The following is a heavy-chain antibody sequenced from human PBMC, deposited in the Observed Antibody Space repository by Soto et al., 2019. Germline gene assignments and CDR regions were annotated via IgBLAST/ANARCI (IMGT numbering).Heavy chain of an antibody. CDR3: AADPGGPITIFGVVYYYYGMDV. CDR1: GFTFTSSA. J-gene: IGHJ6*02. D-gene: IGHD3-3*01. Sequence: SVKVSCKASGFTFTSSAVQWVRQASGQRLEWIGWIVVGSGNTNYAQKFQERVTITRDMSTSTAYMELSSLRSEDTAVYYCAADPGGPITIFGVVYYYYGMDVWGQGTTVTVSS. V-gene: IGHV1-58*01. CDR2: IVVGSGNT.